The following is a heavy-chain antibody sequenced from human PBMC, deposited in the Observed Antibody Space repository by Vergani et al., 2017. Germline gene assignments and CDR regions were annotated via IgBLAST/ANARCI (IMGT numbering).Heavy chain of an antibody. D-gene: IGHD2-2*01. V-gene: IGHV1-18*04. CDR2: ISAYNGNT. Sequence: QVQLVQSGAEVKKPGASVKVSCKASGYTFTSYGISWVRQAPGQGLEWMGWISAYNGNTNYAQNLQGRVTMTTDTSTSTAYMELRSLRSDDTAVYCCARGPDIVVVPAAPDDCYYYGMDGWGQGTTVTVSS. J-gene: IGHJ6*02. CDR3: ARGPDIVVVPAAPDDCYYYGMDG. CDR1: GYTFTSYG.